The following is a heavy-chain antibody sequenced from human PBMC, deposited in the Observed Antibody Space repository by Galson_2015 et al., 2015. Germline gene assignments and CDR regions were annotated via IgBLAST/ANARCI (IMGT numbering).Heavy chain of an antibody. J-gene: IGHJ4*02. CDR2: ISSISRSI. Sequence: SLRLSCAASGFTFGSHSMNWVRQAPGKGLEWVSYISSISRSIYYADSVKGRFTISRDNAKNSLYLQMNNLRDEDTAVYYCARGVVYCGGDCYRAFVFWGQGTLVTVSS. CDR1: GFTFGSHS. V-gene: IGHV3-48*02. CDR3: ARGVVYCGGDCYRAFVF. D-gene: IGHD2-21*02.